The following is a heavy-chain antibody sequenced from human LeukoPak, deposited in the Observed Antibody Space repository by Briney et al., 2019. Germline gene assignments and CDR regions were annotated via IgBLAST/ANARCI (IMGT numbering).Heavy chain of an antibody. CDR3: AKGSDDYVWGSYRYTPFDY. CDR2: IKTDGSST. V-gene: IGHV3-74*01. CDR1: GFTFSSYW. J-gene: IGHJ4*02. Sequence: GGSLRLSCAASGFTFSSYWMHWVRQAPGKGLVWVSHIKTDGSSTNYAESVKGRFTISRDNAKNTVYLQMNSLRAEDTAVYYCAKGSDDYVWGSYRYTPFDYWGQGTLVTVSS. D-gene: IGHD3-16*02.